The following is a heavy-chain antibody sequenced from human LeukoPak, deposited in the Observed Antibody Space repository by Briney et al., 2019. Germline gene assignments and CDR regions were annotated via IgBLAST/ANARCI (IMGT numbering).Heavy chain of an antibody. V-gene: IGHV1-69*04. J-gene: IGHJ6*02. Sequence: SVKVFCKASGYTFTYYYLHWVLQAPGQGLEWMGRIIPALNITGYAQKFQGRVTITADTSTSTAYMELSSLRSEETAVYYCARDQGLTAPPPYGLDVWGQGTTVTVSS. CDR3: ARDQGLTAPPPYGLDV. CDR2: IIPALNIT. D-gene: IGHD5-18*01. CDR1: GYTFTYYY.